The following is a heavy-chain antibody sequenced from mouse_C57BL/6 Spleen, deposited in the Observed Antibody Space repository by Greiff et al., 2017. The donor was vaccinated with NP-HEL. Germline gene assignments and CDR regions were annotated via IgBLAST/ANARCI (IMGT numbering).Heavy chain of an antibody. V-gene: IGHV1-81*01. D-gene: IGHD5-1*01. J-gene: IGHJ2*01. Sequence: VKLVESGAELARPGASVKLSCKASGYTFTSYGISWVKQRPGQGLEWIGELYPRSGNTYYNEKFKGKATLTADKSSSTAYMELRSLTSEDSAVYFCARSEYPYWGQGTTLTVSS. CDR1: GYTFTSYG. CDR2: LYPRSGNT. CDR3: ARSEYPY.